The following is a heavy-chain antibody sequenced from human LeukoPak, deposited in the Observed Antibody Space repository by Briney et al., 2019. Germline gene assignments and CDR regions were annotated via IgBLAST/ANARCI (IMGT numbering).Heavy chain of an antibody. CDR3: GRGPRGGLWEVSYYFDY. Sequence: PSETLSLTCTVSGDSLSGYYWTWMRQPAGKGLEWIGRIYSSGATNYNPSLKSRVTMSLDTSKKQFSLSLSPVTAAAPAVYYWGRGPRGGLWEVSYYFDYWGQGTLVTVSS. J-gene: IGHJ4*02. CDR1: GDSLSGYY. D-gene: IGHD1-26*01. CDR2: IYSSGAT. V-gene: IGHV4-4*07.